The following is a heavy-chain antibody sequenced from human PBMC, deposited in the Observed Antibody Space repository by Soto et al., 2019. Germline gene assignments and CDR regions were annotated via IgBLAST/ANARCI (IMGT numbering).Heavy chain of an antibody. CDR1: GFTFSSYA. Sequence: AGGSLRLSCAASGFTFSSYAMGWVRQAPGKGLEWVSAISGSGANTYYTDSVKGRFTISRDNFKNTLYLQMNSLRAEDSAMFYCVRERSGYSYADSWGQGTLVTVSS. D-gene: IGHD5-18*01. V-gene: IGHV3-23*01. J-gene: IGHJ4*02. CDR3: VRERSGYSYADS. CDR2: ISGSGANT.